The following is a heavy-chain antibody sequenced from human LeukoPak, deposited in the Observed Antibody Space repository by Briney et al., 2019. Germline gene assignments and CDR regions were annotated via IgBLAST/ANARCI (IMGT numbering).Heavy chain of an antibody. CDR2: IYYSGST. J-gene: IGHJ4*02. CDR3: ARSIIATRPKFDY. V-gene: IGHV4-59*08. Sequence: PSETLSLTCTVSGGSISSYYWSWIRQPPGKGLEWIGYIYYSGSTNYNPSLKSRVTISVDTSKNQFSLKLSSVTAADTAVYYCARSIIATRPKFDYWGQGNLVTVSS. CDR1: GGSISSYY. D-gene: IGHD1/OR15-1a*01.